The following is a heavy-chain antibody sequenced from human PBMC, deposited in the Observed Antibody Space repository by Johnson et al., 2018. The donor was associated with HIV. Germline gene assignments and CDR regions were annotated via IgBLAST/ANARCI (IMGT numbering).Heavy chain of an antibody. J-gene: IGHJ3*02. CDR1: GFTFSSYG. CDR3: AKIAAAAGLRDAFDI. CDR2: ISSEGSNR. Sequence: QVQLVESGGGVVQPGRSLRLSCAASGFTFSSYGMHWVRQAPGKGLEWVAVISSEGSNRYYVDSVKGRFTISRDNSNNTLYLQMNSLRPEDTAIYYCAKIAAAAGLRDAFDIWGQGTMVTVSS. D-gene: IGHD6-13*01. V-gene: IGHV3-30*18.